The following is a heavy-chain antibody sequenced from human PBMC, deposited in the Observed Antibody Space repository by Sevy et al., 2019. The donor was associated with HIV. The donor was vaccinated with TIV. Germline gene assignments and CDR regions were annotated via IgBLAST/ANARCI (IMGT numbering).Heavy chain of an antibody. CDR2: IYSGGAT. J-gene: IGHJ4*02. CDR3: ARGGLDSNWFRSLDY. CDR1: GLTVSSNY. V-gene: IGHV3-53*01. Sequence: GESPKISCAVSGLTVSSNYMSWVRQAPGKGLEWVSLIYSGGATYYADSVNGRFTISGDDSKNTRYLQMDSLRAEDTAVYYWARGGLDSNWFRSLDYWGRGTLVTVSS. D-gene: IGHD6-13*01.